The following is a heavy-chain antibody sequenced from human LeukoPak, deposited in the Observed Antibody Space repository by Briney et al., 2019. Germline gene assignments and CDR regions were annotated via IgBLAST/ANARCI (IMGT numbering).Heavy chain of an antibody. V-gene: IGHV4-61*01. CDR3: ASAPYYDILTGYYIRYGMDV. CDR1: GVSGSSGSCD. CDR2: IYYSGST. D-gene: IGHD3-9*01. Sequence: SDNLSCNCTGSGVSGSSGSCDWSWIGQPPGKVVGWIGDIYYSGSTKYNPSLKSRVTISVDTSKNQFSLKLSSVPAADTAVYYCASAPYYDILTGYYIRYGMDVWGKGTTVTVSS. J-gene: IGHJ6*04.